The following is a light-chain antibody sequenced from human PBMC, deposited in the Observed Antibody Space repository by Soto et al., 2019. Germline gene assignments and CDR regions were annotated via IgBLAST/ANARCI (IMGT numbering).Light chain of an antibody. Sequence: QSALTQPGSLSGSPGQSVTISCTGTISDVGGHNYVSWYQQYPGKAPRLLLSSVSKRPSGVPDRFSGSKSGNTASLTISGLQAEDEADYYCCSYAGSYTYVFGTGTKVTVL. CDR1: ISDVGGHNY. V-gene: IGLV2-11*01. J-gene: IGLJ1*01. CDR2: SVS. CDR3: CSYAGSYTYV.